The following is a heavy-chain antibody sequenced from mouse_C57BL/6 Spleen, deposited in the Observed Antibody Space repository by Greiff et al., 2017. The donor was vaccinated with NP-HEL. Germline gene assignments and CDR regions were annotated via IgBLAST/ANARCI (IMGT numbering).Heavy chain of an antibody. D-gene: IGHD1-1*01. V-gene: IGHV1-52*01. Sequence: QVQLQQPGAELVRPGSSVKLSCKASGYTFTSYWMHWVKQRPIQGLEWIGNIDPSDSETHYNQKFKDKATLTVDKSSSTAYMQRSSLTSEDSAVYYCARSSPYYYGSIFDYWGQGTTLTVSS. CDR1: GYTFTSYW. CDR2: IDPSDSET. J-gene: IGHJ2*01. CDR3: ARSSPYYYGSIFDY.